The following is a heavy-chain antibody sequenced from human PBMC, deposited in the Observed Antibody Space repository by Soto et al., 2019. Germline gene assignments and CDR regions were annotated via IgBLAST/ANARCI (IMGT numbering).Heavy chain of an antibody. J-gene: IGHJ4*02. CDR2: IIPIFGTA. V-gene: IGHV1-69*06. Sequence: QVQLVQSGAEVKKPGSSVKVSCKASGGTFSSYAISWVRQAPGQGLEWMGGIIPIFGTANYAQKFQGRVTITSDKSTSTAYMELSSLRSEDTAVYYCARIRYDILTGLPLPYYCDYWGQGTLVTVSS. CDR1: GGTFSSYA. D-gene: IGHD3-9*01. CDR3: ARIRYDILTGLPLPYYCDY.